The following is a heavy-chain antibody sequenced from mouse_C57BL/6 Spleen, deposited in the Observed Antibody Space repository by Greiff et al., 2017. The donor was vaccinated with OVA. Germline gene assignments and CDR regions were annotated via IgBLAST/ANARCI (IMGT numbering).Heavy chain of an antibody. CDR1: GYAFRSSW. CDR3: ARGGTVVAEDYAMDY. V-gene: IGHV1-82*01. D-gene: IGHD1-1*01. J-gene: IGHJ4*01. Sequence: VQLQQSGPELVKPGASVKISCKASGYAFRSSWMNWVKQRPGKGLEWIGRIYPGDGDTNYNGKFKGKATLTADKSSSTAYMQLSSLTSEDSAVYFCARGGTVVAEDYAMDYWGQGTSVTVSS. CDR2: IYPGDGDT.